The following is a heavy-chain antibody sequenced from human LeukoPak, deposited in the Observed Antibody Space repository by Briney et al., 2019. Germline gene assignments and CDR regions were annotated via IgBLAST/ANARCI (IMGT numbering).Heavy chain of an antibody. CDR3: ARPTNWWGYFDY. CDR2: ISSRSSTI. J-gene: IGHJ4*02. V-gene: IGHV3-48*02. Sequence: GGSLRLSCAASGFTFSSVSMNWVRQAPGKGLEWVSYISSRSSTIYYADSVKGRFTISRDNAKNSLYPQMNSLRDEDTAVYYCARPTNWWGYFDYWGQGTLVTVSS. D-gene: IGHD2-8*02. CDR1: GFTFSSVS.